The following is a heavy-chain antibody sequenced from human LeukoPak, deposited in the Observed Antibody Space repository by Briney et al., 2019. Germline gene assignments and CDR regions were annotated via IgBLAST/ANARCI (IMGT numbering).Heavy chain of an antibody. V-gene: IGHV3-23*01. D-gene: IGHD3-10*01. J-gene: IGHJ4*02. Sequence: GGSLRLSCAASGFTFSSYAMSWVRLAPGKGLEWVSAISGSGGGTYYADSVKGRFTISRDNSKNTLYLQMNSLRAEDTAVYYCAKDRYYFDFLDYWGQGTLVTVSS. CDR2: ISGSGGGT. CDR3: AKDRYYFDFLDY. CDR1: GFTFSSYA.